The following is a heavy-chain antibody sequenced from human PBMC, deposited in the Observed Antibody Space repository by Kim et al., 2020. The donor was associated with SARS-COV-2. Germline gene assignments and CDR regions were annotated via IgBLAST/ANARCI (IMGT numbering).Heavy chain of an antibody. J-gene: IGHJ4*02. Sequence: GGSTSYAQKFQGRVTMTRDTSTSTVYMGLSSLRSEDTAVYYCARRSFDYWGQGTLVTVSS. V-gene: IGHV1-46*01. CDR2: GGST. CDR3: ARRSFDY.